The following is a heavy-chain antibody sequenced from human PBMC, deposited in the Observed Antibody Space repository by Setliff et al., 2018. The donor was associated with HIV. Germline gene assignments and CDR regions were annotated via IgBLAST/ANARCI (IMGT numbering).Heavy chain of an antibody. J-gene: IGHJ4*02. CDR2: IYPGDSDT. D-gene: IGHD2-21*02. V-gene: IGHV5-51*01. CDR3: ARLSVVTATRIYYFDY. Sequence: GESLTISCKGSGYSFTNYWIGWVRKMPGKGLEWMGIIYPGDSDTRYSPSSQGQVTISADKSISTAYLQWSSLKASDTAMYYCARLSVVTATRIYYFDYWGQGTLVTVSS. CDR1: GYSFTNYW.